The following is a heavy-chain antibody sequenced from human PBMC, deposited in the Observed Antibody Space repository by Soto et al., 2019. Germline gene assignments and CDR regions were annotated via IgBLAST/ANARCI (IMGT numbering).Heavy chain of an antibody. V-gene: IGHV3-48*01. CDR2: ISSSSTI. CDR3: ARLVLHDYDSSGFWIY. CDR1: GFTFSTYS. D-gene: IGHD3-22*01. Sequence: GGSLRLSCAASGFTFSTYSMNWVRQAPGKGLEWVSSISSSSTIYYADSVKGRFTISRDSVQNSLYLQMHSLRAEDTAVYYCARLVLHDYDSSGFWIYWGQGAPVTVSS. J-gene: IGHJ4*02.